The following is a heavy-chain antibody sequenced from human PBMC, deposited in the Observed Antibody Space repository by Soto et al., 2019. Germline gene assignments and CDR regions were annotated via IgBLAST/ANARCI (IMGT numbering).Heavy chain of an antibody. V-gene: IGHV3-30-3*01. Sequence: QVQLVESGGGVVQPGRSLRLSCAASGFTFSSYAMHWVRQAPGKGLEWVAVISYDGSNKYYADSVKGRFTISRDNSKNTLCLQMNSLRAEDTAVYYCARDSSRLRAAAVYRAPGYFDLWGRGTLVTVSS. D-gene: IGHD6-13*01. CDR1: GFTFSSYA. CDR3: ARDSSRLRAAAVYRAPGYFDL. CDR2: ISYDGSNK. J-gene: IGHJ2*01.